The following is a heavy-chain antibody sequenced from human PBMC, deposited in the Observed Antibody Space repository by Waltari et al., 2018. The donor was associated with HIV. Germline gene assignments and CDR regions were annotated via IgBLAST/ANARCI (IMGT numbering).Heavy chain of an antibody. Sequence: QVHLQLWCTRLLQPSETLSLRCAVYGAYFSDNKFLYDFYWIWIRQPPGRWLEWIGEINHRGSSSYNPSLKSRVTISVDTSRNRISLNMTSVNATDTAVYYCARGRGSFYNYYGLDVWGLGTKVSV. CDR2: INHRGSS. D-gene: IGHD3-10*01. CDR1: GAYFSDNKFLYDFY. J-gene: IGHJ6*02. CDR3: ARGRGSFYNYYGLDV. V-gene: IGHV4-34*01.